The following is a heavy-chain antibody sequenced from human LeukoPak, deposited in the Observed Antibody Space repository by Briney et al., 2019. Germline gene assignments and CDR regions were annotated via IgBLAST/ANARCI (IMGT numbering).Heavy chain of an antibody. D-gene: IGHD6-6*01. CDR2: ISSSSSYI. V-gene: IGHV3-21*04. CDR3: AEAHGNY. J-gene: IGHJ4*02. CDR1: GFTFTNFW. Sequence: GGSLRLSCAASGFTFTNFWMNWVRQAPGKGLEWVSSISSSSSYIYYADSVKGRFTISRDNAKNSLYLQMNSLRAEDTAVYYCAEAHGNYWGQGTLVTVSS.